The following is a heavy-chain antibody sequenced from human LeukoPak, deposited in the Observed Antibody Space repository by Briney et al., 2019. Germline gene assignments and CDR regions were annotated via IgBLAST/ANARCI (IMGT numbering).Heavy chain of an antibody. D-gene: IGHD3-9*01. CDR2: ISGSGGTT. CDR3: AKGDYYDVLTGRQNWFGP. J-gene: IGHJ5*02. V-gene: IGHV3-23*01. CDR1: GFTFSSYV. Sequence: TGGSLRLSCAASGFTFSSYVMYWVRQAPGKGLEWVSTISGSGGTTYYAGSVKGRFTISRDNSKNTLYLQMNSLRVEDTAVYYCAKGDYYDVLTGRQNWFGPWGQGTLVTVSS.